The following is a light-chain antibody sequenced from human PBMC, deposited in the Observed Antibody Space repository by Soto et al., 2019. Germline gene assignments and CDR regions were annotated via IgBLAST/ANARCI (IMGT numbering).Light chain of an antibody. CDR1: SSDVGAYDD. J-gene: IGLJ1*01. Sequence: QSVLAQPASVSGSPGQSITISCTGTSSDVGAYDDVSWFQHYPGKAPKLLIYEVTNRPSGVSDRFSGSRSGNTASLTISGLHAEDAADYYCSSYTITNTLVFGSGTKGTVL. V-gene: IGLV2-14*01. CDR3: SSYTITNTLV. CDR2: EVT.